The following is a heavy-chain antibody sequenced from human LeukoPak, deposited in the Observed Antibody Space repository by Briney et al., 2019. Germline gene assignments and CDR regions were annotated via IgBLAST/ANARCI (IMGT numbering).Heavy chain of an antibody. CDR3: ARASLDPENWFDP. V-gene: IGHV1-69*13. D-gene: IGHD6-6*01. CDR1: GGTFSSYA. CDR2: IIPIFGTA. J-gene: IGHJ5*02. Sequence: SVKVSCKASGGTFSSYAISWVRQAPGQGLEWMGGIIPIFGTANYAQKFQGRVTITADESTSTAYMELSSLRSEDTAVYCCARASLDPENWFDPWGQGTLVTVSS.